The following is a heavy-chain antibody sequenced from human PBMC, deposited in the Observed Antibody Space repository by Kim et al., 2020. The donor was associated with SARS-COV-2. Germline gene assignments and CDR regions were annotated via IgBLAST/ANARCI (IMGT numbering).Heavy chain of an antibody. J-gene: IGHJ6*02. V-gene: IGHV3-73*01. CDR3: TRISGSGSDYWDYYYCYGTDV. CDR2: IRIKANSYAP. CDR1: GFTFSGSA. D-gene: IGHD3-10*01. Sequence: GGSLRLSCAASGFTFSGSAMHWVRQASGKGLEWVGRIRIKANSYAPAYAASVKGRFTISRDDSKNTAYLQMNSLKTGDTAVYYCTRISGSGSDYWDYYYCYGTDVWGQGTTVTVSS.